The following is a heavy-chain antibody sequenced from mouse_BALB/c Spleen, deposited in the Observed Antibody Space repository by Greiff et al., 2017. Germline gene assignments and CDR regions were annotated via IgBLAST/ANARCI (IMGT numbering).Heavy chain of an antibody. V-gene: IGHV1-5*01. CDR2: IYPGNSDT. D-gene: IGHD4-1*01. CDR3: NSGTYFDY. J-gene: IGHJ2*01. Sequence: DVKLQESGTVLARPGASVKMSCKASGYTFTSYWMHWVKQRPGPGLEWIGAIYPGNSDTSYNQKFKGKAKLTAVTSTSTAYMELSSLTNEDSAVYYCNSGTYFDYWGQGTTLTVSS. CDR1: GYTFTSYW.